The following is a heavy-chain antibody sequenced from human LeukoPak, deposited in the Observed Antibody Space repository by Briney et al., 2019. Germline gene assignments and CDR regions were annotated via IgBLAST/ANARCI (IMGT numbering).Heavy chain of an antibody. Sequence: PSETLSLTCTVSGGSISSSSYYWGWIRQPPGKGLEWIGEINHSGSTNYNPSLKSRVTISVDTSKNQFSLKLSSVTAADTAVYYCARGRGGLVGAINYRRPTSGLFAYWGQGTLVTVSS. CDR3: ARGRGGLVGAINYRRPTSGLFAY. V-gene: IGHV4-39*07. D-gene: IGHD1-26*01. CDR2: INHSGST. J-gene: IGHJ4*02. CDR1: GGSISSSSYY.